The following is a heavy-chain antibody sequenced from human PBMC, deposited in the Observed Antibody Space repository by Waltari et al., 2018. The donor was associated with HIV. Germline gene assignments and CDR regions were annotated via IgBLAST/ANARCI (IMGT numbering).Heavy chain of an antibody. D-gene: IGHD2-2*02. CDR3: ARLTVLGVVPAATPLEGPYYYYGMDV. CDR1: GGTFSSYA. J-gene: IGHJ6*02. Sequence: VQLVQSGAEVKKPGSSVKVSCKASGGTFSSYAISWVRQAPGQGLEWMGRIIPLLGIANYAQKFKGRVTITADKSTSTAYMELSSLRSEDTAVYYCARLTVLGVVPAATPLEGPYYYYGMDVWGQGITVTVSS. V-gene: IGHV1-69*04. CDR2: IIPLLGIA.